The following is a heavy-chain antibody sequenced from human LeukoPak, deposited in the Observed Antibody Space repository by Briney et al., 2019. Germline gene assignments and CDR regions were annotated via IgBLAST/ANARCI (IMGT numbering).Heavy chain of an antibody. CDR3: AKDGGYSSGWYSGHDAFDI. D-gene: IGHD6-19*01. CDR1: GFTFSSYG. V-gene: IGHV3-30*18. CDR2: ISYDGSNK. Sequence: PGGSLRLSCAAAGFTFSSYGMHWVRQAPGKGLEWVAVISYDGSNKYYADSVKGRFTISGDNSKNTLYLQMNSLRAEDTAVYYCAKDGGYSSGWYSGHDAFDIWGQGTMVTVSS. J-gene: IGHJ3*02.